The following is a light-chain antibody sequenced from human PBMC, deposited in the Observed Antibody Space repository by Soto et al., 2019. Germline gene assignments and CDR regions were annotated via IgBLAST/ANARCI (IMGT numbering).Light chain of an antibody. CDR3: QQYSNSHSA. CDR1: QSVSSGY. J-gene: IGKJ1*01. CDR2: GAS. V-gene: IGKV3-20*01. Sequence: EIVLTQSPGTLSLSPGESATLSCRASQSVSSGYLAWYQQKPGQAPRLLMYGASSRATGIPDRFSGSGSGTDFPLTISRLEPEDFAVYYCQQYSNSHSACGQGTKVAIK.